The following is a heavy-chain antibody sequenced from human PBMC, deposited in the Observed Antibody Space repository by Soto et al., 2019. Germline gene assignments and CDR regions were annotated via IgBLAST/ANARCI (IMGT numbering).Heavy chain of an antibody. CDR1: GFTFSHYG. D-gene: IGHD1-26*01. CDR3: ARYSGKYQGPIDY. J-gene: IGHJ4*02. Sequence: QVQLVESGGGVVQPGWSLRLSCAASGFTFSHYGIHWVRQAPGKGLEWLAVISYDGSNKHYANSVKGRFTVSRDNSKNTLYLQMNSLRAEDTAVYFCARYSGKYQGPIDYWGQGTLVTVPS. CDR2: ISYDGSNK. V-gene: IGHV3-30*03.